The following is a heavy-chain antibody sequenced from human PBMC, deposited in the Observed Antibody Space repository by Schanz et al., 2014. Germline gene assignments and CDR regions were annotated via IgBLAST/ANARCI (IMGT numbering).Heavy chain of an antibody. J-gene: IGHJ4*02. D-gene: IGHD2-21*01. Sequence: QVQLVQSEAEVKKPGSSVKVSCKASGGTFSSYTISWMRQAPGQGLEWMGKIIPVLNIATYAQRFQGRVSITADTSTNTAYMELSSLTSEDTAVHYCARGRGCYDYWGQGTLVTVSS. V-gene: IGHV1-69*02. CDR2: IIPVLNIA. CDR1: GGTFSSYT. CDR3: ARGRGCYDY.